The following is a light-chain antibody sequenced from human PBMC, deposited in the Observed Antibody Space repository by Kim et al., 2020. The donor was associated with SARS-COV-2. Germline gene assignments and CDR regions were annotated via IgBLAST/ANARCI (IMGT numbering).Light chain of an antibody. CDR2: LET. CDR3: ASWDDSLNAWV. J-gene: IGLJ3*02. V-gene: IGLV1-44*01. Sequence: GQRGSISCSGSTSNVATTTVNWYQQFPGTAPKLLISLETRRPSGVPDRFSGSRSGTTASLAISDLRSEDEADYHCASWDDSLNAWVFGGGTQLTVL. CDR1: TSNVATTT.